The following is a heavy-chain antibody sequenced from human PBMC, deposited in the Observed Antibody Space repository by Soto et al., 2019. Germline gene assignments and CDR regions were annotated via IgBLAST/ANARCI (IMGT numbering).Heavy chain of an antibody. D-gene: IGHD6-6*01. V-gene: IGHV3-15*01. CDR3: TPVREPRFAQLAAFDV. CDR2: IKSKTDGGTT. CDR1: EFTLSNAW. J-gene: IGHJ3*01. Sequence: WGSLAVSCAPSEFTLSNAWMSWLGQATGKGPEWVGRIKSKTDGGTTDYAAPVKGRFTISRDDSKNTLYLQMNSLKTEDTSVYYCTPVREPRFAQLAAFDVWGQGTMVTVSS.